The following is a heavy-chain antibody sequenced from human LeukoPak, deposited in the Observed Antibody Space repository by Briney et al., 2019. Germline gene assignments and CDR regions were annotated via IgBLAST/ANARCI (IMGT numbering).Heavy chain of an antibody. CDR3: ATEGGGPRWLDP. Sequence: SETLSLTCSVSGGSVSSYYWSWIRQPAGKELKWIGRISASGSSNYNPSLRSRVIMSVDTPKNQFSLNLSSVTAADTAVYYCATEGGGPRWLDPWGQGTLVTVSS. CDR1: GGSVSSYY. D-gene: IGHD6-25*01. V-gene: IGHV4-4*07. J-gene: IGHJ5*02. CDR2: ISASGSS.